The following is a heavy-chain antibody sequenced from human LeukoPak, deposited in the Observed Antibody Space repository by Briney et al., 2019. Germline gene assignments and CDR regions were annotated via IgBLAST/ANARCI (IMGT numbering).Heavy chain of an antibody. CDR3: ARDSNNEITYDY. J-gene: IGHJ4*02. CDR1: GFXXXSNY. CDR2: IYSGGST. D-gene: IGHD3-10*01. Sequence: SLRLSXAASGFXXXSNYMSWVRQAPGKGLEWVSVIYSGGSTYYADSVKGRFTISRDNSKNTLYLQMNSLRAEDTAVYYCARDSNNEITYDYWGQGTLVTVSS. V-gene: IGHV3-66*01.